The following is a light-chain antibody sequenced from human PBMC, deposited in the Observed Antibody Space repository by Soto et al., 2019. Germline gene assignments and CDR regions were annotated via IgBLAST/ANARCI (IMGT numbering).Light chain of an antibody. Sequence: IVLTQSPGTLSLSPGERATLSCRARQTVTSFYLAWYQQKPDQAPRLLIYGASFRATGIPDRFSGSGSGTDFTLTISRLEPEDFAVYYCQQYDSSPFTFGQGTKLEIK. CDR1: QTVTSFY. CDR2: GAS. CDR3: QQYDSSPFT. V-gene: IGKV3-20*01. J-gene: IGKJ2*01.